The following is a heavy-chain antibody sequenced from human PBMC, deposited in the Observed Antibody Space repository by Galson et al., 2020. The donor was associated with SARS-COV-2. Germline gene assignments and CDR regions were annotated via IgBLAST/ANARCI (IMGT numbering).Heavy chain of an antibody. Sequence: GGSLRLSCSASGFTFSSYAMHWVRQAPGKGLEYVSAISHNGGSTYYADSVKGRFTISRDNSKNTLYLQMTSLRPEDTAVYYCVKDIPYYESSGYYDAYWGQGTLVTVSS. D-gene: IGHD3-22*01. CDR3: VKDIPYYESSGYYDAY. CDR2: ISHNGGST. J-gene: IGHJ4*02. V-gene: IGHV3-64D*06. CDR1: GFTFSSYA.